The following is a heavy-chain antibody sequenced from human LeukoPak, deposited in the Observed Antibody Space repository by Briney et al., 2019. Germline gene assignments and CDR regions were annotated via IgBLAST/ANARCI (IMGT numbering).Heavy chain of an antibody. D-gene: IGHD6-19*01. J-gene: IGHJ4*02. CDR3: ARVRGLVDYFDY. V-gene: IGHV1-2*02. CDR2: INPNSGGT. CDR1: GYTFTNYD. Sequence: ASVKVSCKASGYTFTNYDISWVRQAPGQGLEWMGWINPNSGGTNYAQKFQGRVTMTRDTSISTAYMELSRLRSDDTAVYYCARVRGLVDYFDYWGQGTLVTVSS.